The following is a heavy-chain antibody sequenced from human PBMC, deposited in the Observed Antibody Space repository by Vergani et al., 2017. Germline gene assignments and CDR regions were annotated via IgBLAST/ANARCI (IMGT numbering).Heavy chain of an antibody. V-gene: IGHV3-30*02. CDR2: TRYDGIVE. D-gene: IGHD2-15*01. CDR1: GFTFTNYG. CDR3: ATAGAAYCRGASCYDFFEY. Sequence: QVQLVESGGGVVQPGGSLRLSCAASGFTFTNYGMHWVRQAPGKGLEWVAFTRYDGIVEYYGDSVRGRFTISRENSKNTLYLQMNRLRPEETAVYYCATAGAAYCRGASCYDFFEYWGQGTLVTVAS. J-gene: IGHJ4*02.